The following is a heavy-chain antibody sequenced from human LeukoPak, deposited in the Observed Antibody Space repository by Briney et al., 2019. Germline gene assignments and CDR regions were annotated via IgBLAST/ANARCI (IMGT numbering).Heavy chain of an antibody. CDR3: ARRGYCSGGSCYSPFDY. CDR2: FDPEDGET. CDR1: GYTLTELS. V-gene: IGHV1-24*01. D-gene: IGHD2-15*01. Sequence: ASVKVSCKVSGYTLTELSMHWVRQAPGKGLEWMGGFDPEDGETIYAQKFQGRVTITADKSTSTAYMELSSLRSEDTAVYYCARRGYCSGGSCYSPFDYWGQGTLVTVSS. J-gene: IGHJ4*02.